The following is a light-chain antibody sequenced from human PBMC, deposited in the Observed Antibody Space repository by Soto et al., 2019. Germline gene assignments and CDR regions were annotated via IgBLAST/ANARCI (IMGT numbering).Light chain of an antibody. J-gene: IGKJ4*01. CDR2: DAS. Sequence: ELVLTQSPATLSLSPGERATLSCRASQSVSSSLAWYQQKPGQAPRLLISDASNRATGVPARFSGSGSGTDFTLTISSLEPADLAVYYCQQYGSSPTFGGGTKVEIK. V-gene: IGKV3-11*01. CDR3: QQYGSSPT. CDR1: QSVSSS.